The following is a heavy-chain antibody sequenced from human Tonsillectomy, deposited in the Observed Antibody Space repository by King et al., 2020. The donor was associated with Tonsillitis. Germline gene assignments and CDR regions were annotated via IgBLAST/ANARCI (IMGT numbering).Heavy chain of an antibody. CDR1: GFTFNTYA. CDR3: AKASLRGSGSYQAKYYYYMDV. V-gene: IGHV3-23*04. D-gene: IGHD3-10*01. Sequence: EGQLVQSGGGLVQPGGSLRLSCAASGFTFNTYAMSWVRQAPGKGLEWVSAISGSGGTTYYADSVEGRFSISRDNSKNSLYLQMNSLRAEDTAVYYCAKASLRGSGSYQAKYYYYMDVWGKGTTVTVSS. J-gene: IGHJ6*03. CDR2: ISGSGGTT.